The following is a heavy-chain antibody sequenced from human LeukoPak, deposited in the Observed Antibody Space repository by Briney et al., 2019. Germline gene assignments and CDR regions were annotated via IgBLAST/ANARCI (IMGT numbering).Heavy chain of an antibody. J-gene: IGHJ4*02. CDR1: GFSVGNNY. CDR3: ATEGGGFSSAWYMWDN. D-gene: IGHD6-19*01. Sequence: GGSLRLSCTASGFSVGNNYMSWVRQSPGRGLEWVSVIYAGGGTFYSDSRKGRFTVSRDDSRNTVHLQMNSLRADDTAVYYGATEGGGFSSAWYMWDNWGQGTLVTVSS. CDR2: IYAGGGT. V-gene: IGHV3-66*01.